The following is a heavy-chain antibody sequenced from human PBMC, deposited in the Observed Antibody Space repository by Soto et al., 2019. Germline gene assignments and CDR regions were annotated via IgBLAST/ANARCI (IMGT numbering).Heavy chain of an antibody. Sequence: GGSLRLSCTASGFTFGDYAMSWFRQAPGKGLEWVGFIRSKAYGGTTEYAASVKGRFTISRDDSKSIAYLQMNSLKTEDTAVYYCTRDPKTYYDFWSGYYTGDYWGQGTLVTVSS. CDR3: TRDPKTYYDFWSGYYTGDY. D-gene: IGHD3-3*01. J-gene: IGHJ4*02. V-gene: IGHV3-49*03. CDR2: IRSKAYGGTT. CDR1: GFTFGDYA.